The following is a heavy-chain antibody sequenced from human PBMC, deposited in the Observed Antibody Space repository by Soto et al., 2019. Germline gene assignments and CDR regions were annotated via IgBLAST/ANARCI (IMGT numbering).Heavy chain of an antibody. CDR3: AKPSLRWSLDDAFDI. CDR2: ISYDGSNK. Sequence: GGSLRLSCAASGFTSSSYGMHWVRQAPGKGLEWVAVISYDGSNKYYADSVKGRLTISRDNSKNTLYLQMNSLRAEDTAVYYCAKPSLRWSLDDAFDIWGQGTMVTVSS. D-gene: IGHD4-17*01. J-gene: IGHJ3*02. CDR1: GFTSSSYG. V-gene: IGHV3-30*18.